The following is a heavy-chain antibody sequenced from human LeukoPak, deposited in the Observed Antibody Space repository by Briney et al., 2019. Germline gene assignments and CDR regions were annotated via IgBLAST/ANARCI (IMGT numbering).Heavy chain of an antibody. J-gene: IGHJ4*02. CDR2: IYYSGST. V-gene: IGHV4-59*01. Sequence: SETLSLTCTVSGGSISSYYWSWIRQPPGKGLEWIGYIYYSGSTNYNPSLKSRVTISVDTSKNQFSLKLSSVTAADTAVYYCARDRAGENTAMVTFDYWGQGTLVTVSS. CDR3: ARDRAGENTAMVTFDY. D-gene: IGHD5-18*01. CDR1: GGSISSYY.